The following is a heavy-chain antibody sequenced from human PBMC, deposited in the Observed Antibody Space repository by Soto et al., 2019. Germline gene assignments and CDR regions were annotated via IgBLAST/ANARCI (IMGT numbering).Heavy chain of an antibody. J-gene: IGHJ4*02. CDR1: GFTFSSYG. Sequence: LSLTCAASGFTFSSYGMHWVRQAPGKGLEWVAVISYDGSNKYYADSVKGRFTISRDNSKNTLYLQMNSLRAEDTAVYYCAKDWRIAARPQYYFDYWGQGTLVTVSS. CDR3: AKDWRIAARPQYYFDY. V-gene: IGHV3-30*18. CDR2: ISYDGSNK. D-gene: IGHD6-6*01.